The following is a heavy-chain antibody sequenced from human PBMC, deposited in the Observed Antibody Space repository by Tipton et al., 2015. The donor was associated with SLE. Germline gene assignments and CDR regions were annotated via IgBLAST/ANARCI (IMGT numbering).Heavy chain of an antibody. J-gene: IGHJ4*02. CDR1: GDSVSSRSYY. CDR2: FYNTGTT. CDR3: SCRLAARRSPLIPFDY. V-gene: IGHV4-39*07. Sequence: GLVKPSETLSLSCTVSGDSVSSRSYYWGWIRQSPGKGLEWIGSFYNTGTTYSNPSLKSRVVISVDTSKNQFSLTLNSVTAADTALYYCSCRLAARRSPLIPFDYWGQGTLVTVSS. D-gene: IGHD6-6*01.